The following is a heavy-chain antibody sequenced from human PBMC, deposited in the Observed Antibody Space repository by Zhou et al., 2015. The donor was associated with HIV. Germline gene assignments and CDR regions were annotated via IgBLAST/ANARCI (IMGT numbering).Heavy chain of an antibody. J-gene: IGHJ4*02. Sequence: QVHLMQSGAEVKKPGSSVKVSCKASGVTFSNYAISWVRQAPGQGLEWMGGIIPVFNTPHYAQTFQGRVTITADESTSTAYMELSSLRSEDTAVYYCARVISGVGHSSGYLDYWGQGTLVTVSS. CDR2: IIPVFNTP. CDR1: GVTFSNYA. D-gene: IGHD3-22*01. CDR3: ARVISGVGHSSGYLDY. V-gene: IGHV1-69*01.